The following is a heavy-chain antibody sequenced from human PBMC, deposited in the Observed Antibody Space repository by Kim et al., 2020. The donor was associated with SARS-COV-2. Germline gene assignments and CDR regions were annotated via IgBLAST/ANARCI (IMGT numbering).Heavy chain of an antibody. J-gene: IGHJ4*02. V-gene: IGHV4-59*01. CDR1: GGSISSYY. Sequence: SETLSLTCTVSGGSISSYYWSWIRQPPGKGLEWIGYIYYSGSTNYNPSLKSRVTISVDTSKNQFSLKLSSVTAADTAVYYCAAWRSYYGTLDYWGQGTLVTVSS. CDR2: IYYSGST. CDR3: AAWRSYYGTLDY. D-gene: IGHD1-26*01.